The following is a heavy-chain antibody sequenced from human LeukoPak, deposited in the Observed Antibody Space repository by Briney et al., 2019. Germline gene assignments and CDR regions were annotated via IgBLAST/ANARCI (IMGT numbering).Heavy chain of an antibody. CDR3: ASLAKSSGYYRDAFDI. CDR1: GYSFTSYW. Sequence: GESLKISCKGSGYSFTSYWIGWVRQMPGKGLEWMGIIYPGDSDTRYSPSFQGQVTISADKSISTAYLQWSSLKASDTAMYYCASLAKSSGYYRDAFDIWGQGAMVTVSS. J-gene: IGHJ3*02. D-gene: IGHD3-22*01. CDR2: IYPGDSDT. V-gene: IGHV5-51*01.